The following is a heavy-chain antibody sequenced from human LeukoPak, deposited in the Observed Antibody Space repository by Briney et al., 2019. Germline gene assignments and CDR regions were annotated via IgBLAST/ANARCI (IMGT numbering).Heavy chain of an antibody. V-gene: IGHV1-8*01. CDR3: ARGLTTVF. D-gene: IGHD4-11*01. J-gene: IGHJ4*02. Sequence: ASVKVSCKASRYTFTSYAITWVRQPTGQGLEWIGWMNHKSGNTGYAQKFQGRVTMTKNSSISTAYMELSSLRSEDTAVHYCARGLTTVFWGQGTLVSVSS. CDR1: RYTFTSYA. CDR2: MNHKSGNT.